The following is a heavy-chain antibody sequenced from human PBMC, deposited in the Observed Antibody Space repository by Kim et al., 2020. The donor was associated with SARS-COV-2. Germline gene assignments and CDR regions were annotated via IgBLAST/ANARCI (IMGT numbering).Heavy chain of an antibody. CDR3: AIWLGYCSSTSCLNHAFDI. Sequence: ASVKVSCKASGYTFTSYYMHWVRQAPGQGLEWMGIINPSGGSTSYAQKFQGRVTMTRDTSTSTVYMELSSLRSEDTAVYYCAIWLGYCSSTSCLNHAFDIWGQGTMVTVSS. CDR1: GYTFTSYY. V-gene: IGHV1-46*01. CDR2: INPSGGST. D-gene: IGHD2-2*01. J-gene: IGHJ3*02.